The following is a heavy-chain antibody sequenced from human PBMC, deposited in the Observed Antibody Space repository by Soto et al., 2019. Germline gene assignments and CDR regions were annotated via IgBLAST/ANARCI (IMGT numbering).Heavy chain of an antibody. CDR1: GFTFNNYA. J-gene: IGHJ4*02. V-gene: IGHV3-23*01. D-gene: IGHD3-10*01. CDR3: AKGRGGSGSLTPRVDF. Sequence: EVQLLESGGGLVQPGGSLRLSCAASGFTFNNYAMTWVRQAPGKGLEWVSAISGGGDTTSYADFVKGRFTVSRDGSKNTLYLQMSCLRAEDTALYYCAKGRGGSGSLTPRVDFWGQGTLVTVSS. CDR2: ISGGGDTT.